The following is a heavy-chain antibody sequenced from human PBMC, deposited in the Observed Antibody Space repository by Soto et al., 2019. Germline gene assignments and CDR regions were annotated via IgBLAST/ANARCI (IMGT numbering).Heavy chain of an antibody. J-gene: IGHJ4*02. D-gene: IGHD1-26*01. Sequence: QVQLVQSGAEVKKPGASVKVSCKASGYTFTSYGISWVRQAPGQGLEWMGWISTNNGKTIYAQKFQGRVTVTTDTSTTTADMELRSLRSNDTAIYYCARVVGTRPFDNWPQGTLVTVSS. CDR2: ISTNNGKT. CDR1: GYTFTSYG. CDR3: ARVVGTRPFDN. V-gene: IGHV1-18*01.